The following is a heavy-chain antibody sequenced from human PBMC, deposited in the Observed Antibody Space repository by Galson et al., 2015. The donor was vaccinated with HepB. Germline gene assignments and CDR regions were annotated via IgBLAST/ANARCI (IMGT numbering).Heavy chain of an antibody. CDR2: INHSGST. J-gene: IGHJ4*02. CDR1: GGSFSGYY. V-gene: IGHV4-34*01. D-gene: IGHD3-10*01. CDR3: ARMDYYGSGSYYTRFDY. Sequence: SETLSLTCAVYGGSFSGYYWSWIRQPPGKGLEWIGEINHSGSTSYNPSLKSRVTISVDTSKNQFSLKLSSVTAADTAVYYCARMDYYGSGSYYTRFDYWGQGTLVTVSS.